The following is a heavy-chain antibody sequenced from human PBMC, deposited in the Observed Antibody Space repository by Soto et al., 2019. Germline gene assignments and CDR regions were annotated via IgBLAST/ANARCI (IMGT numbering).Heavy chain of an antibody. V-gene: IGHV1-3*01. Sequence: ASVKVSCKASGYTFTSYAMHWVRQAPGQRLEWMGWINAGNGNTKYSQKFQGRVTITRDTSASTAYTELSSLRSEDTAVYYCARDTSRITMVRGVIRWFDPWGQGTLVTVSS. D-gene: IGHD3-10*01. CDR2: INAGNGNT. CDR1: GYTFTSYA. J-gene: IGHJ5*02. CDR3: ARDTSRITMVRGVIRWFDP.